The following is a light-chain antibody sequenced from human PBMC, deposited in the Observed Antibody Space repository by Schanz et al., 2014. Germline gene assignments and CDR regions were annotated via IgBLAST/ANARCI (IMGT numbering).Light chain of an antibody. CDR1: QNVLYRSNNKNC. V-gene: IGKV4-1*01. J-gene: IGKJ4*01. Sequence: DIVMTQSPDSLAVSLGERATINCKSSQNVLYRSNNKNCLAWYQQKPGQPPKLLINWASTRESGVPDRFTGGGSGTDFTLTISSLQAEDVAVYYCQQYYGLPLTFGGGTKVEIK. CDR2: WAS. CDR3: QQYYGLPLT.